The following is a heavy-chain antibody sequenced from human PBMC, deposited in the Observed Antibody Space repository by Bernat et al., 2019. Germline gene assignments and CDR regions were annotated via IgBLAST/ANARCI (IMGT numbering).Heavy chain of an antibody. J-gene: IGHJ5*02. D-gene: IGHD3-3*01. CDR3: ARDTGSWSSYWEESFDP. CDR2: IGSGGST. V-gene: IGHV3-66*01. Sequence: EVQLVESGGGLVQPGGSLRLSCAASGFTVSSNYMSWVRQAPGKGLEWVSVIGSGGSTYDADAVKVRFTISRDNSKNTLYLQMNSLRAADTAVYYCARDTGSWSSYWEESFDPWGQGTLVTVSS. CDR1: GFTVSSNY.